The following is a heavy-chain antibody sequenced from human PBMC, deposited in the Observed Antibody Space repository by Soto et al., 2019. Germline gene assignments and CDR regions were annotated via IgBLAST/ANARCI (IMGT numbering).Heavy chain of an antibody. D-gene: IGHD3-3*01. CDR2: IIPIFGTA. Sequence: QVQLVQSGAEVKKPGSSVKVSCKASGGTFSSYAISWVRQAPGQGLEWMGGIIPIFGTANYAQKFQGRVRITAEESTNTAYMELSGLRSEDTAVYYCASPKAHVSWGDKWLLSHYYYYGMDVWGQGTKVTVSS. CDR1: GGTFSSYA. CDR3: ASPKAHVSWGDKWLLSHYYYYGMDV. J-gene: IGHJ6*02. V-gene: IGHV1-69*01.